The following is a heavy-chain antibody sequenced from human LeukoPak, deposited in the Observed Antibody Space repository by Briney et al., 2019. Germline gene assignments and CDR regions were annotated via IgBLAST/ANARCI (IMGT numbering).Heavy chain of an antibody. CDR2: ISSSSITI. V-gene: IGHV3-48*02. J-gene: IGHJ4*02. Sequence: GSLRLSCAASGFTFSSYSMSWVRQAPGKGLEWVSYISSSSITIYYGDSVKGRFTISRDNAKNSLHLQMNSLRDEDTAVYYCARKTDHRAGGDYWGQGTLVTVSS. CDR1: GFTFSSYS. D-gene: IGHD3-16*01. CDR3: ARKTDHRAGGDY.